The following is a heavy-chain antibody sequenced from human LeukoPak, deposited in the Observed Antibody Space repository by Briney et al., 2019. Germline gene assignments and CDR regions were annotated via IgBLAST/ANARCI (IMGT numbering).Heavy chain of an antibody. D-gene: IGHD2-15*01. V-gene: IGHV4-4*07. J-gene: IGHJ6*03. CDR2: IYTSGST. CDR3: ARSCSGHPAPYYYYYMDV. CDR1: GGSISSYY. Sequence: SETLSLTCTVSGGSISSYYWSWIRQPAGKGLEWIGRIYTSGSTNYNPSLKSRVTMSVDTSKNQFSLKLSSVTAADTAVYYCARSCSGHPAPYYYYYMDVWGKGTTVTVSS.